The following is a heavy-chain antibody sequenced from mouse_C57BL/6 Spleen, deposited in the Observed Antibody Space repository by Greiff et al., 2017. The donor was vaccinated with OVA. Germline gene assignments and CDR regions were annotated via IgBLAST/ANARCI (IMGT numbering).Heavy chain of an antibody. CDR3: TRRSFDY. Sequence: VQLKQSGAELVRPGASVKLSCTASGFNIKDDYMHWVKQRPEQGLEWIGWIDPENGDTEYASKFQGKATITADTSSNTAYLQLSSLTSEDTAVYYCTRRSFDYWGQGTTLTVSA. CDR2: IDPENGDT. J-gene: IGHJ2*01. V-gene: IGHV14-4*01. CDR1: GFNIKDDY.